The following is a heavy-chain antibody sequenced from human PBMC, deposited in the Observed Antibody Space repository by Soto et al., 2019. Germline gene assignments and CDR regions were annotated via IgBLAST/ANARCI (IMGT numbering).Heavy chain of an antibody. Sequence: ASVKVSCKASGYTLTSYAMHWVRQAPGQRLEWMGWNNAGNGNTKYSQKFQGRVTITRDTSASTAYMELSSLRSEDTAVYYCARDSRIQLWSYNWFDPWGQGTLVTVSS. CDR2: NNAGNGNT. D-gene: IGHD5-18*01. CDR1: GYTLTSYA. CDR3: ARDSRIQLWSYNWFDP. V-gene: IGHV1-3*01. J-gene: IGHJ5*02.